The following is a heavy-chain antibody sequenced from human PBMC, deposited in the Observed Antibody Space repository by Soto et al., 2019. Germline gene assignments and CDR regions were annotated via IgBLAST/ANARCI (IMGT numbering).Heavy chain of an antibody. V-gene: IGHV3-48*02. CDR1: GFTFSSYS. J-gene: IGHJ4*02. Sequence: GGSLRLSCAASGFTFSSYSMNWVRQAPGKGLEWVSYISSSTIYYADSVKGRFTISRDNAKNSLYLQMNSLRDEDTAVYYCARGEDYYDSSGYSGGIDYWGQGTLVTVSS. D-gene: IGHD3-22*01. CDR3: ARGEDYYDSSGYSGGIDY. CDR2: ISSSTI.